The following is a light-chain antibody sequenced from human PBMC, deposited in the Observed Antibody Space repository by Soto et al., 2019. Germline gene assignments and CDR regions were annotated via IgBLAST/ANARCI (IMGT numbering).Light chain of an antibody. J-gene: IGKJ2*01. CDR1: QSISSW. Sequence: DIQMTQSPSTLSASVGDRVTITCRASQSISSWLAWYQQKPGKAPKLLIYDASSLESGVPSRFSGSGSGTEFTLTISRLQADVFANYYCQQYNSPGTFGLGTKLEIK. V-gene: IGKV1-5*01. CDR2: DAS. CDR3: QQYNSPGT.